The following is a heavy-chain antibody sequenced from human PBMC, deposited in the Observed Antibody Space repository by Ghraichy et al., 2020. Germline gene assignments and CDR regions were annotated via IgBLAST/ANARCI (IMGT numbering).Heavy chain of an antibody. V-gene: IGHV4-39*01. Sequence: SETLSLTCTVSGGSIRSDSYYWGWIRQPPGKGLEWIGSIYYSGSTYDNPSLKSRVTISVDTSKNQFSLKLSSVTAADTAVYYCARLVGTVTTFHRFDPWGQGTLVTVSS. CDR1: GGSIRSDSYY. J-gene: IGHJ5*02. CDR2: IYYSGST. CDR3: ARLVGTVTTFHRFDP. D-gene: IGHD4-17*01.